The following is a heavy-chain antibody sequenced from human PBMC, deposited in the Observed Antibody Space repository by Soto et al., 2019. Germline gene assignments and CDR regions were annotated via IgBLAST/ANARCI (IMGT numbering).Heavy chain of an antibody. CDR2: IYNSGST. CDR3: ARGMTTVTTFDY. D-gene: IGHD4-17*01. CDR1: GGSISSSTYY. V-gene: IGHV4-39*07. J-gene: IGHJ4*02. Sequence: SETLSLTCTVSGGSISSSTYYWGWMRQPPGKGLEWIGSIYNSGSTYYNPSLKSRVTISVDRSKNQFSLKLSSVTAADTAVYYCARGMTTVTTFDYWGQGTLVTVSS.